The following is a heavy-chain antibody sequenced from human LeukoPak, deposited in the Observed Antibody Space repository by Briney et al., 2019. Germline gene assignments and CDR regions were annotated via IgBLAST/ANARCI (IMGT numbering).Heavy chain of an antibody. V-gene: IGHV4-39*07. D-gene: IGHD6-19*01. CDR1: GDSISSRSSY. CDR3: ARDVRGIAVAGFDY. J-gene: IGHJ4*02. Sequence: PSETLSLTCTVSGDSISSRSSYWVWIRQPPGKGLEWIGSIYYSGSTYYNPSLKSRVTISVDTSKNQFSLKLSSVTAADTAVYYCARDVRGIAVAGFDYWGQGTLVTVSS. CDR2: IYYSGST.